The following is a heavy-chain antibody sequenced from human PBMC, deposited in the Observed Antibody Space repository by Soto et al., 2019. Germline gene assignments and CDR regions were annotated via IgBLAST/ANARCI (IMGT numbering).Heavy chain of an antibody. CDR1: GYSFTSYW. D-gene: IGHD6-13*01. CDR2: IYPGDSDT. CDR3: ARYSSSLFYYYYGMDV. V-gene: IGHV5-51*01. Sequence: GESLKISCKGSGYSFTSYWIGWVRQMPGKGLEWMGIIYPGDSDTRYSPSFQGQVTISADKSISTAYLQWSSLKASDTAMYYCARYSSSLFYYYYGMDVWGQGTTVTV. J-gene: IGHJ6*02.